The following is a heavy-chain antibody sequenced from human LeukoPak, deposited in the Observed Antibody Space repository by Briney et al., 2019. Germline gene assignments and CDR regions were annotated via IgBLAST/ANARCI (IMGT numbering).Heavy chain of an antibody. V-gene: IGHV3-30*18. D-gene: IGHD2-15*01. CDR3: AKEAVYCTGTGCYFFDY. CDR1: GFTFSSYG. Sequence: PGGSLRLSCAASGFTFSSYGMHWVRQAPGKGLEWVAVISYDGSDKYYADSVKGRFTISRDNSKNTLYLQMNSLRTEDTAVYYCAKEAVYCTGTGCYFFDYWGQGTLVTVSS. CDR2: ISYDGSDK. J-gene: IGHJ4*02.